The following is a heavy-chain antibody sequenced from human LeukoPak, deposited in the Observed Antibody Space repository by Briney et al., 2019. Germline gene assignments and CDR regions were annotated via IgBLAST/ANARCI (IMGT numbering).Heavy chain of an antibody. CDR3: ATHYVWGSYRFY. Sequence: GGSLRLSCAASGFTFSSYEMNWVRQAPGKGLEWVSYISSSASTIYYADSVKGRFTISRDNAKNSLYLQMSSLRVEDTAVYYCATHYVWGSYRFYWGQGTLVTVSS. J-gene: IGHJ4*02. V-gene: IGHV3-48*03. D-gene: IGHD3-16*02. CDR2: ISSSASTI. CDR1: GFTFSSYE.